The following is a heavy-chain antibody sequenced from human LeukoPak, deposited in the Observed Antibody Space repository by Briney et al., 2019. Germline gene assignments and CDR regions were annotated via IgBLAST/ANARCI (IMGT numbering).Heavy chain of an antibody. V-gene: IGHV1-18*01. J-gene: IGHJ4*02. Sequence: EASVKVSCKASGGTFSSYAISWVRQAPGQGLEWMGWMNPNSGNTGYAQKLQGGVTMTTDSSTSTSYMELRSLRSDDTAVYYCATTYYYESRGHYFDYWGQGTLVTVSS. CDR1: GGTFSSYA. CDR3: ATTYYYESRGHYFDY. D-gene: IGHD3-22*01. CDR2: MNPNSGNT.